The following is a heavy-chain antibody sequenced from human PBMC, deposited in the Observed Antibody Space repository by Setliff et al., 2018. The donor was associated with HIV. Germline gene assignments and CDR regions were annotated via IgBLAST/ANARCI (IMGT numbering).Heavy chain of an antibody. CDR2: VNHGGST. CDR1: GGSFSGYY. D-gene: IGHD2-2*01. CDR3: VASSSWSCRLNF. Sequence: SETLSLTCAVYGGSFSGYYSWIRQAPGKGLGWIGEVNHGGSTHHNASLKSRLTISIDTSKKQFSLKLTSVTAADAAVYYCVASSSWSCRLNFWGPGTLVTVSS. V-gene: IGHV4-34*01. J-gene: IGHJ4*02.